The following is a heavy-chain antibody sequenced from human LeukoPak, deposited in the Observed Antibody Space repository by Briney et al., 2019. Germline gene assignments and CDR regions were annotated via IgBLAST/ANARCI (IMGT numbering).Heavy chain of an antibody. CDR2: ISYDGSNK. CDR3: ASSDYGDYSLDY. D-gene: IGHD4-17*01. Sequence: GGSLRLSCAASGFTFSSYGMHWVRQAPGKGLEWVAVISYDGSNKYYADSVKGRFTISRDNSKNTLYLQMNSLRAEDTAVYYCASSDYGDYSLDYWGQGTLVTVSS. CDR1: GFTFSSYG. V-gene: IGHV3-30*03. J-gene: IGHJ4*02.